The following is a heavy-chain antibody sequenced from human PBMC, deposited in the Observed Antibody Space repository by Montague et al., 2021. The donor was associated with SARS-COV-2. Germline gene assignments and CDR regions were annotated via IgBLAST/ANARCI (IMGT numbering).Heavy chain of an antibody. V-gene: IGHV6-1*01. D-gene: IGHD6-13*01. Sequence: CAISGDSVSSNSAAWNWIRQSPSRGLEWLGRTYYRPKWYNDYAVSVKSRITINPDTSKNQFSLQLNSVTPEDTAVYYCASGRMVPYSSSWTTLYYYYGMDVWGQGTTVTVSS. CDR1: GDSVSSNSAA. CDR3: ASGRMVPYSSSWTTLYYYYGMDV. CDR2: TYYRPKWYN. J-gene: IGHJ6*02.